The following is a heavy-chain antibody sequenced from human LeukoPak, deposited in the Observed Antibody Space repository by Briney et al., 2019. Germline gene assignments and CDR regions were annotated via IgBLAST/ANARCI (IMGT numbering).Heavy chain of an antibody. Sequence: GGSLRLSCTASGFTFDDYAMHWVRQPPWKGLEWVSGIDWRGNSLAYADSVKGRFTISRDNAKNSLYLQMNNLRPGDTALYYCSKTSSRGFRTGADFWGQGTLVTVPS. J-gene: IGHJ4*02. CDR3: SKTSSRGFRTGADF. CDR1: GFTFDDYA. D-gene: IGHD1-1*01. V-gene: IGHV3-9*01. CDR2: IDWRGNSL.